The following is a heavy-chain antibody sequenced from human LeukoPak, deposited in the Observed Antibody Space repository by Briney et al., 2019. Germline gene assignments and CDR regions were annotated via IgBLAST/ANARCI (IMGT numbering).Heavy chain of an antibody. CDR1: GFTFSSYS. CDR3: ARSLTTYDY. D-gene: IGHD2/OR15-2a*01. Sequence: PGGSLRLSCAASGFTFSSYSMNWVRQAPGKGLEWVSHISWNSGSIGYADSVKGRFTISRDNPKKSLYLQMNSLRAEDTAVYYCARSLTTYDYWGQGTLVTVSS. V-gene: IGHV3-48*04. CDR2: ISWNSGSI. J-gene: IGHJ4*02.